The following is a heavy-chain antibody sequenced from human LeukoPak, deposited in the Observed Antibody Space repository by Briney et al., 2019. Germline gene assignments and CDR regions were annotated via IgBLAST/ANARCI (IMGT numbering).Heavy chain of an antibody. D-gene: IGHD3-3*01. CDR2: ISAYNGNT. CDR3: ARAPSVAGPYYDFWSRYFGFDP. V-gene: IGHV1-18*01. CDR1: GYTFTSYG. J-gene: IGHJ5*02. Sequence: ASVKVSCKASGYTFTSYGISWVRQAPGQGLEWMGWISAYNGNTNYAQKLQGRVTMTTDTSTSTAYMELRSLRSDDTAVYYCARAPSVAGPYYDFWSRYFGFDPWGQGTLVTVSS.